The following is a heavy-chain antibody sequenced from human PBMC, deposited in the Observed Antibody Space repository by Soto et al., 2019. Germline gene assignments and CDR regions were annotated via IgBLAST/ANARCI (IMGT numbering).Heavy chain of an antibody. CDR3: VRGSDVARQELDY. CDR1: GFSFSNFG. Sequence: QVQLVESGGGVVQRGRALRLSCAASGFSFSNFGMHWVRQAPGKGLEWVAAISADGSDKYFSGSVKGRFTISRDNSKNTLFLQMNSLRVEDTAVYYCVRGSDVARQELDYWGQGTLFTVSS. CDR2: ISADGSDK. J-gene: IGHJ4*02. D-gene: IGHD2-15*01. V-gene: IGHV3-30*03.